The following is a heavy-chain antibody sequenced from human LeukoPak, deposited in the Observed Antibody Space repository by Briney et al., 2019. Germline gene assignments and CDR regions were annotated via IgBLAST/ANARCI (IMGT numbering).Heavy chain of an antibody. D-gene: IGHD3-22*01. CDR1: GGTFSSYA. CDR3: ARDRNTMIVVVTPGAFDI. V-gene: IGHV1-69*06. CDR2: IIPIFGTA. Sequence: SVKVSCKASGGTFSSYAISWVRQAPGQGLEWIGRIIPIFGTANYAQKFQGRVTITADKSTSTAYMELSSLRSEDTAVYYCARDRNTMIVVVTPGAFDIWGQGTMVTVSS. J-gene: IGHJ3*02.